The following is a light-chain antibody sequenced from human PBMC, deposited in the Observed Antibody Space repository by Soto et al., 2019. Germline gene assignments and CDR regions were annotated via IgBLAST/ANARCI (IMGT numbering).Light chain of an antibody. CDR2: DVT. CDR1: SSDIGAYDY. J-gene: IGLJ2*01. V-gene: IGLV2-14*01. Sequence: QSALTQPASVSGSPGQSITISCTGTSSDIGAYDYVSWYQQYPDKAPKVMIFDVTNRPSGVSSRFSGSKSGNTASLTISGLQAADEAHYYCSSHTSSSTYVLFGGGTKLTVL. CDR3: SSHTSSSTYVL.